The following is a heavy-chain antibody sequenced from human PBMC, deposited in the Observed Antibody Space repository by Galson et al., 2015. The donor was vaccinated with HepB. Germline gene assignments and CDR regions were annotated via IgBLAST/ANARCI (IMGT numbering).Heavy chain of an antibody. V-gene: IGHV1-69*13. J-gene: IGHJ3*01. CDR2: IVPLFGTT. D-gene: IGHD3-22*01. CDR3: AREPMPHRGSTVVISAFDV. Sequence: SVKVSCKASGGTFRSHTFNWVRQDPGRGLEWMGGIVPLFGTTNYAQRFQGRVTITADASTSTAYMELSSLRSEDTALYYCAREPMPHRGSTVVISAFDVWGQGTMVAVSS. CDR1: GGTFRSHT.